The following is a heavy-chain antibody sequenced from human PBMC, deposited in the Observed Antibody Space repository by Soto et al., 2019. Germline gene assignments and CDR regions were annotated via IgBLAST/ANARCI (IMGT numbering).Heavy chain of an antibody. J-gene: IGHJ6*02. CDR2: INHSGST. Sequence: SETLSLTCAVYGGSFSGYDGIWIRQPPGKGLEWIGEINHSGSTNYTPSLKSRVTISVDTSKNQFSLKLSSVNAADTALDYCATGRGFRGVIINSYYVYGLDVWRQATTVTVSS. D-gene: IGHD3-10*01. CDR3: ATGRGFRGVIINSYYVYGLDV. CDR1: GGSFSGYD. V-gene: IGHV4-34*01.